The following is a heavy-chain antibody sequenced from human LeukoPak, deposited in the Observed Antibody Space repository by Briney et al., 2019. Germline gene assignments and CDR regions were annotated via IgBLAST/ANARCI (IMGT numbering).Heavy chain of an antibody. CDR3: ARAVGIAAAGTSRSAPRYYYGMDV. CDR1: GGSISSGGYY. D-gene: IGHD6-13*01. J-gene: IGHJ6*02. Sequence: KNSDTLSLTCTVSGGSISSGGYYWSWIRQHPGKGLEWIGYIYYSGSTYYNPSLKSRVTISVDTSKNQFSLKLSSVTAADTAVYYCARAVGIAAAGTSRSAPRYYYGMDVWGQGTTVTVSS. CDR2: IYYSGST. V-gene: IGHV4-31*03.